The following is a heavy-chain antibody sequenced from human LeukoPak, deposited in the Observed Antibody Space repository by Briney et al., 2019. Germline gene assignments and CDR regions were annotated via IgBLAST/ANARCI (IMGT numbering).Heavy chain of an antibody. D-gene: IGHD5-18*01. Sequence: ASVKVSCKTSGYTFMNYGINWVRQAPGKGLEWMGWISSYTVNKTSAQKFQGRVTLTTDTSTNTVSLELRRLTFDDTAVYYCARGHHNIGIPGTFDVWGQGTRVIVPS. CDR2: ISSYTVNK. CDR1: GYTFMNYG. CDR3: ARGHHNIGIPGTFDV. J-gene: IGHJ3*01. V-gene: IGHV1-18*01.